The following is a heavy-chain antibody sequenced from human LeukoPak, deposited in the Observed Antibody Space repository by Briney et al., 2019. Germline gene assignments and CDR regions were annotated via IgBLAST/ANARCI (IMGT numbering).Heavy chain of an antibody. CDR1: GGTFSSYA. CDR3: ARVGDDILARYLNWFDP. J-gene: IGHJ5*02. Sequence: ASVKVSGKASGGTFSSYAISWVRQAPGQGLEWMGGIIPIFGTANYAQKFQGRVTITADKSTSTAYMELSSLRSEDTAVYYCARVGDDILARYLNWFDPWGQGTLVTVSS. D-gene: IGHD3-9*01. CDR2: IIPIFGTA. V-gene: IGHV1-69*06.